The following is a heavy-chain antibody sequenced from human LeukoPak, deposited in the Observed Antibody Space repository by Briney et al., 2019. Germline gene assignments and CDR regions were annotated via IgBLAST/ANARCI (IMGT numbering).Heavy chain of an antibody. CDR3: ARLRYSYGQYYYYYYMDV. CDR1: GYTFTSYG. Sequence: ASVKVSCKASGYTFTSYGISWVRQAPGQGLEWMGWISAYNGNTNYAQKLQGRVTMTTDTSTSTAYMELRSLRSDDTAVYYCARLRYSYGQYYYYYYMDVWGKGTTVTVSS. V-gene: IGHV1-18*01. D-gene: IGHD5-18*01. J-gene: IGHJ6*03. CDR2: ISAYNGNT.